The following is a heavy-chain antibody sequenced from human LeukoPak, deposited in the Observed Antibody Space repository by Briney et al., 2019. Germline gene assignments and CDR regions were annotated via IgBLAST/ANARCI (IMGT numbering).Heavy chain of an antibody. J-gene: IGHJ4*02. CDR3: TRGSGSYPDY. Sequence: GGSLRLSCAASGFTFDDYVMSWVRQAPGKGLELVSSVNWSGGSTAYADSVKGRFTISRDNAKNSLYLQMNCLRAEDTALYYCTRGSGSYPDYWGQGTLVTVSS. D-gene: IGHD1-26*01. V-gene: IGHV3-20*04. CDR2: VNWSGGST. CDR1: GFTFDDYV.